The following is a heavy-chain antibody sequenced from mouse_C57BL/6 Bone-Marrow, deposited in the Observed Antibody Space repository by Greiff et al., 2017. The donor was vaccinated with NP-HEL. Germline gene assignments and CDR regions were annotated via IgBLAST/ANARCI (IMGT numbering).Heavy chain of an antibody. V-gene: IGHV1-55*01. J-gene: IGHJ1*03. Sequence: QVQLQQPGAELVKPGASVKMSCKASGYTFTSYWITWVKQRPGQGLEWIGDIYPGSGSTNYNEKFKSKATLPVDTSSSTAYMQLSSLTSEYSAVYYCAVGYGSSYDWYFDVWGTGTTVTVSS. CDR1: GYTFTSYW. D-gene: IGHD1-1*01. CDR3: AVGYGSSYDWYFDV. CDR2: IYPGSGST.